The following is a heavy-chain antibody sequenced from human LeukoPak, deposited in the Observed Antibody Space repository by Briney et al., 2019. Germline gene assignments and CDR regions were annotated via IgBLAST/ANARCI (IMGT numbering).Heavy chain of an antibody. CDR3: ASRDIVVVVAEDYYGMDV. D-gene: IGHD2-15*01. CDR1: GFTVSSNY. Sequence: QSGGSLRLSCAASGFTVSSNYMSWVRQAPGKGLEWVSVIYSGGSTYYADSVKGRFTISRDNSKSTLYLQMNSLRAEDTAVYYCASRDIVVVVAEDYYGMDVWGQGTTVTVSS. V-gene: IGHV3-66*02. J-gene: IGHJ6*02. CDR2: IYSGGST.